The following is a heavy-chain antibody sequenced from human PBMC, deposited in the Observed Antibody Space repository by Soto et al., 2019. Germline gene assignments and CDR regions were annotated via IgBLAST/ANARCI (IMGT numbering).Heavy chain of an antibody. Sequence: PSETLSLTCTVSGISIGSGGYYWSWIRQLPGKGLEWIGHTYYSGIAYYNPSLKSRVTISVDTSNNQFSLKLNSVNAADTAVYYCTRDTGGRGRSPDYWGQGSLVTVSS. V-gene: IGHV4-31*03. CDR1: GISIGSGGYY. J-gene: IGHJ4*02. CDR2: TYYSGIA. CDR3: TRDTGGRGRSPDY. D-gene: IGHD3-10*01.